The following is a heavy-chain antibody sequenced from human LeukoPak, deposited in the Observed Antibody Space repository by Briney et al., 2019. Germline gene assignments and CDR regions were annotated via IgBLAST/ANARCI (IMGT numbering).Heavy chain of an antibody. D-gene: IGHD3-22*01. V-gene: IGHV3-74*01. J-gene: IGHJ2*01. CDR1: GFTFSNYW. CDR2: INSDGRST. Sequence: GGSLRLSCAASGFTFSNYWMYWVRQAPGKGLVWVSRINSDGRSTIYADSVKGRFTISRDNAKNTLYLQMNSLRAEDTAVYYCARVHLDSGSYYNSYFDLWGRGTLVTVSS. CDR3: ARVHLDSGSYYNSYFDL.